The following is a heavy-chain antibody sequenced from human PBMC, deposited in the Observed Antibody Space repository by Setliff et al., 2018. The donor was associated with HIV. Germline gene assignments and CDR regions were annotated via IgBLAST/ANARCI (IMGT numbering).Heavy chain of an antibody. Sequence: TLSLPCTVYGGSFSNYYTNWIRQPPGKGLEWIGELSPSGTTRSNPSLQSRVTISLDTSNNQFSLKLTSVTAADTAMYYCASFFVTTVTNQDYWGQGTPVTVSS. CDR3: ASFFVTTVTNQDY. D-gene: IGHD4-17*01. CDR2: LSPSGTT. J-gene: IGHJ4*02. V-gene: IGHV4-34*01. CDR1: GGSFSNYY.